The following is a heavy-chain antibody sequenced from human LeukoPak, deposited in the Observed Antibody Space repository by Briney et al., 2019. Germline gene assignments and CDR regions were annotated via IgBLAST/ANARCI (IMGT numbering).Heavy chain of an antibody. D-gene: IGHD2-8*01. Sequence: GGSLRLYCAASGFTFNNYWMHWVRQAPGKGLVWVSRINGDGSSTNYADSVKGRFTISRDNAKNTLYLQMNSLRAEDTAVYYCARGSSLGYCSNGVCYLGGFWGQGTLVTVSS. J-gene: IGHJ4*02. V-gene: IGHV3-74*01. CDR3: ARGSSLGYCSNGVCYLGGF. CDR1: GFTFNNYW. CDR2: INGDGSST.